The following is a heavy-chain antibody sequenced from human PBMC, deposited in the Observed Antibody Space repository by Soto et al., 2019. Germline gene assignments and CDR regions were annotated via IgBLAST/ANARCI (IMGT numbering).Heavy chain of an antibody. V-gene: IGHV4-59*01. CDR2: IYYSGST. D-gene: IGHD6-19*01. CDR3: ARETYSSGSDYFDY. CDR1: GGSIISYY. Sequence: SETLSLTCTVSGGSIISYYWSWIRQPPGKGLEWIGYIYYSGSTNYNPSLKSRVTISVDTSKNQFSLKLSSVTAADTAVYYCARETYSSGSDYFDYWGQGTLVTVSS. J-gene: IGHJ4*02.